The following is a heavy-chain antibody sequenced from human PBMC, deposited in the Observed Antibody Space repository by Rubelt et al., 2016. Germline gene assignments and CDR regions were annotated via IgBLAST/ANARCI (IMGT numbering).Heavy chain of an antibody. V-gene: IGHV3-13*05. CDR1: GFTFSSYD. CDR2: IGTAGDP. J-gene: IGHJ4*02. D-gene: IGHD6-6*01. Sequence: EVQLVESGGGVVQPGGSLRLSCAASGFTFSSYDMHWVRQATGKGLEWVSAIGTAGDPYYPGSVKGRFTISRENAKNSLYLQMNSLRAEDTAVYYCAKDQGHSSSSYWGQGTLVTVSS. CDR3: AKDQGHSSSSY.